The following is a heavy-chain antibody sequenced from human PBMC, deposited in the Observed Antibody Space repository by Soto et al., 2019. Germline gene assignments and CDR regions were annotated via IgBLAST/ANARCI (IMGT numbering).Heavy chain of an antibody. D-gene: IGHD5-12*01. Sequence: SETLSLTCTVSGGSISSGDYYWSWIRQPPGKGLEWIGYIYYSGSTYYNPSLKSRVTISVDTSKNQFSLKLSSVTAADTAVYYWAITGYSRYPIDYWCQGTLVTGSS. CDR3: AITGYSRYPIDY. CDR2: IYYSGST. J-gene: IGHJ4*02. CDR1: GGSISSGDYY. V-gene: IGHV4-30-4*03.